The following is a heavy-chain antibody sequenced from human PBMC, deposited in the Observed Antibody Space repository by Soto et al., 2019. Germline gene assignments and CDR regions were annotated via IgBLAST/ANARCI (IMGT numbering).Heavy chain of an antibody. CDR2: IINDGSST. D-gene: IGHD3-22*01. J-gene: IGHJ4*02. CDR1: GFTFSNYW. Sequence: PGGSLRLSCAASGFTFSNYWMHWVRQAPGKGLVWVSHIINDGSSTVYADSVKGRFSISRDNAKNTVYLQMNSLRAEDTAVYYCVGGHYFGYYWGQGTVVPVSS. V-gene: IGHV3-74*01. CDR3: VGGHYFGYY.